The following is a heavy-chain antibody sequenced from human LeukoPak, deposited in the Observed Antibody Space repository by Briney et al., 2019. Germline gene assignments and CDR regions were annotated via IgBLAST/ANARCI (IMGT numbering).Heavy chain of an antibody. CDR2: ISSTSDDI. J-gene: IGHJ4*02. D-gene: IGHD3-10*01. CDR3: ARDPGSGNSFFDY. Sequence: PGGSLRLSCAASGFTFNIYSMNWVRQAPGKGLEWVSSISSTSDDIHYANSVKGRFTISRDIAKNSLYLQMNSLRAEDTAVYYCARDPGSGNSFFDYWGQGFLVTVSS. V-gene: IGHV3-21*01. CDR1: GFTFNIYS.